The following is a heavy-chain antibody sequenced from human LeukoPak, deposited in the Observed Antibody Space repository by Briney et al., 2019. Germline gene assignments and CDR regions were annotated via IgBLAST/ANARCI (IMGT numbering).Heavy chain of an antibody. Sequence: SETLSLTRTVSGGSISSSSYYWGWIRQPPGKGLEWIGSIYYSGSTYYNPSLKSRVTISVDTSKNQFSLKLSSVTAADTAVYYCAVRGPLRYFDWLFYYGMDVWGQGTTVTVSS. J-gene: IGHJ6*02. CDR2: IYYSGST. CDR1: GGSISSSSYY. CDR3: AVRGPLRYFDWLFYYGMDV. V-gene: IGHV4-39*01. D-gene: IGHD3-9*01.